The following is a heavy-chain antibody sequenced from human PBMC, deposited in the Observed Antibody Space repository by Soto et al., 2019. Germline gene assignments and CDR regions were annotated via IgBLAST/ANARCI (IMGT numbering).Heavy chain of an antibody. CDR3: ARHPVLRFLEWSYGMDV. CDR1: GYSFTSYW. Sequence: AGESLKISCKGSGYSFTSYWIGWVRQMPGKGLEWMGIIYPGDSDTRYSPSFQGQVTISADKSISTAYLQWSSLKASDTAMYYCARHPVLRFLEWSYGMDVWGQGTTVTVSS. D-gene: IGHD3-3*01. V-gene: IGHV5-51*01. CDR2: IYPGDSDT. J-gene: IGHJ6*02.